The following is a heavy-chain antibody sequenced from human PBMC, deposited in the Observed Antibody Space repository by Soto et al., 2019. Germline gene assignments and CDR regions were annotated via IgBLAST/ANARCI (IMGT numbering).Heavy chain of an antibody. CDR2: IYPGDSDT. CDR3: ARQDDFWSGYLGFHH. CDR1: GDSFTSYW. Sequence: GESRKISCKGSGDSFTSYWIGWVRQMPGKGLEWMGIIYPGDSDTRYSPSFQGQVTISADKSISTAYLQWSSLKASDTAMYYCARQDDFWSGYLGFHHSGQGTMVTGSS. D-gene: IGHD3-3*01. V-gene: IGHV5-51*01. J-gene: IGHJ1*01.